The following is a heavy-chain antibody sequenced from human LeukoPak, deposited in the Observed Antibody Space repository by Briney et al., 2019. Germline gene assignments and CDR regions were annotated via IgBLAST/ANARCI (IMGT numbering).Heavy chain of an antibody. V-gene: IGHV4-34*01. CDR1: GGSFSGYY. CDR3: ARRPAGFDY. Sequence: SETLSLTRAVYGGSFSGYYWSWIRQPPGKGLEWIGEINHSGSTNYNPSLKSRVTISVDTSKNQFSLKLSSVTAADTAVYYCARRPAGFDYWGQGTLVTVSS. J-gene: IGHJ4*02. CDR2: INHSGST.